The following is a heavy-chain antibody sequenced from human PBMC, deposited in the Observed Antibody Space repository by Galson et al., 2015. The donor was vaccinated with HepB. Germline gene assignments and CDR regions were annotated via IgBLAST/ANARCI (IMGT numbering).Heavy chain of an antibody. CDR3: ARRARGGYIDY. CDR2: ISAYNGNT. D-gene: IGHD2-15*01. CDR1: GYTFTSSG. J-gene: IGHJ4*02. Sequence: SVKVSCTASGYTFTSSGISWVRQAPGQGLEWMGWISAYNGNTNYAQKLQGRVTMATDTSTSTAYMELRSLRSDDTAVYYCARRARGGYIDYWGQGTLVTVSS. V-gene: IGHV1-18*01.